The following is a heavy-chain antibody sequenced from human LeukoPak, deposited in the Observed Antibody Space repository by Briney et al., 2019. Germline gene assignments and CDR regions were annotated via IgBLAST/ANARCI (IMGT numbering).Heavy chain of an antibody. V-gene: IGHV4-59*02. CDR3: ARELGPSRGFDY. Sequence: SETLSLTCSVSGDSVSPHYWSWIRQPPGKGLEWIGYIFYSGRTTYNPSLKSRLTMSMDTSKKQFSLRLSSVTAADTAVYFCARELGPSRGFDYWGRGTLVTVSS. CDR1: GDSVSPHY. D-gene: IGHD3-10*01. CDR2: IFYSGRT. J-gene: IGHJ4*02.